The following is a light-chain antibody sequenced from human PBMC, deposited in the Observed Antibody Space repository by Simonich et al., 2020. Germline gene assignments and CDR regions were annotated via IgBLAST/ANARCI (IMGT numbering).Light chain of an antibody. V-gene: IGLV1-51*01. Sequence: QSVLTQPPSVSAAPGQKVTISCSGSSSNIGKNYVSWYQQLPGTAPKLLIYDNNKPPSGIPDRFSGSKPCTAAPLGITGLQTGYEADYYCGTWDSSLSAGVFGGGTKLTVL. J-gene: IGLJ2*01. CDR1: SSNIGKNY. CDR2: DNN. CDR3: GTWDSSLSAGV.